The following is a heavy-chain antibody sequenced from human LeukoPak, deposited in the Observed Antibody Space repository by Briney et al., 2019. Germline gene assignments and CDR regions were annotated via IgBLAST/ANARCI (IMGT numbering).Heavy chain of an antibody. D-gene: IGHD2-2*02. CDR1: GRTFSSYA. J-gene: IGHJ6*02. V-gene: IGHV1-69*04. Sequence: ASVKVSCKAPGRTFSSYAISWVRQAPGQGLEWMGRIIPILGIANYAQKFQGRVTITADNSTSTAYMELSSLRSEDTAVYYCARDRDCSSTSCYIHYYYGMDVWGQGTTVTVSS. CDR3: ARDRDCSSTSCYIHYYYGMDV. CDR2: IIPILGIA.